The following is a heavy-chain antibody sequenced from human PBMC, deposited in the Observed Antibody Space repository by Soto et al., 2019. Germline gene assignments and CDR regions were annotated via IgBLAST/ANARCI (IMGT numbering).Heavy chain of an antibody. CDR1: GYTFTSYG. Sequence: GASVKVSCKASGYTFTSYGISWVRQAPGQGLEWMGWISAYNGNTNYAQKLQGRVTMTTGTSTSTAYMELRSLRSDDTAVYYCARDQRFLEWFKDYYYYGMDVWGQGTTVTVSS. J-gene: IGHJ6*02. CDR3: ARDQRFLEWFKDYYYYGMDV. V-gene: IGHV1-18*01. D-gene: IGHD3-3*01. CDR2: ISAYNGNT.